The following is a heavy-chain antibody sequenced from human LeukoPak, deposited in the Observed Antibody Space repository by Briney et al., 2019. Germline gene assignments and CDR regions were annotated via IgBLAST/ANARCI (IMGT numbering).Heavy chain of an antibody. Sequence: GESLKISCTGSGYIFSDYWIGWVRQMPGKGLEWMGIIYPGDSDVRYSPSFQGQVIMSADKSITTAYLQWSSLKASDSAMYYCASTNGGAFDIWGQGTMVTVSS. CDR2: IYPGDSDV. J-gene: IGHJ3*02. CDR1: GYIFSDYW. CDR3: ASTNGGAFDI. V-gene: IGHV5-51*01. D-gene: IGHD7-27*01.